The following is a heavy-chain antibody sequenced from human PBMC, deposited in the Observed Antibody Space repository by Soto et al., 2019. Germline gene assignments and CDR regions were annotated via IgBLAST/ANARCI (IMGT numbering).Heavy chain of an antibody. CDR3: ARRHLAVAVSPWFDP. J-gene: IGHJ5*02. V-gene: IGHV2-26*01. CDR2: IDSSGEK. Sequence: QVTLKESGPVLVKPTETLTLRCTVSGLSITDSEMGVSWIRQPPGQPLEWLAHIDSSGEKSDRTFRKRRLAISKDTSKSQIVLTMTNMDPADTATYYCARRHLAVAVSPWFDPWGQGIPVTVSS. CDR1: GLSITDSEMG. D-gene: IGHD6-19*01.